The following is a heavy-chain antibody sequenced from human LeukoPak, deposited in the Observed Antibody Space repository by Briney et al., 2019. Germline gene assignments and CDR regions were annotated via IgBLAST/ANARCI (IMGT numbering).Heavy chain of an antibody. CDR2: ISSSSSYI. Sequence: GGSLRLSCAASGFTFSSYSMNWVRQAPGKGLEWVSSISSSSSYIYYADSVKGRFTISRDNAKNSLYLQMSSLRAEDTAVYYCARVRVVWWYGMDVWGKGTTVTVSS. D-gene: IGHD2-8*02. J-gene: IGHJ6*04. CDR1: GFTFSSYS. CDR3: ARVRVVWWYGMDV. V-gene: IGHV3-21*01.